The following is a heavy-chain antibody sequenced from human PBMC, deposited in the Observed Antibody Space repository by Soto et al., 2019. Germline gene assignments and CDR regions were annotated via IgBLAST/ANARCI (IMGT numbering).Heavy chain of an antibody. Sequence: PGGSLRLSCAASGFTFINFGMAWVRQGPGKGLEWVSAISGSGSDKWYTDSLEGRFTISRDNSKNTLYLEMNNLRADDSAVYYCAKYLLMDTSSIFDCWGQGALVTVSS. CDR1: GFTFINFG. V-gene: IGHV3-23*01. CDR3: AKYLLMDTSSIFDC. CDR2: ISGSGSDK. D-gene: IGHD2-8*01. J-gene: IGHJ4*02.